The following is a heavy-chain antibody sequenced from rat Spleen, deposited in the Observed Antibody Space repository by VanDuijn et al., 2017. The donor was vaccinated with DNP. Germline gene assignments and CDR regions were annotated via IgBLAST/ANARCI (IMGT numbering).Heavy chain of an antibody. CDR3: ARHSGVYYGSSYVMDP. CDR1: GFSLTSYT. Sequence: QVQLKESGPGLVQPSQTLSLTCTVSGFSLTSYTVSWVRQPLGKGLVWLGTIWADRSTAYNSAVQSRLSISRDTSKGQVFLKMNRRQPEDTGTYYCARHSGVYYGSSYVMDPWGQGTSVTVSS. J-gene: IGHJ4*01. CDR2: IWADRST. V-gene: IGHV2-72*01. D-gene: IGHD1-6*01.